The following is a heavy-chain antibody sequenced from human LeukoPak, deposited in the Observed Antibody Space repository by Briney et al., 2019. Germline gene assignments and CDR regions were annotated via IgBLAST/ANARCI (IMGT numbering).Heavy chain of an antibody. V-gene: IGHV4-59*01. CDR3: ARAPSYDFWSSYLNYFDY. Sequence: SETLSLTCTVSGGSISSYYWSWIRQPPGKGLEWIGYIYYSGSTNYNPSLKSRVTISVDTSKNQFSLKLSSVTAADTAVYYCARAPSYDFWSSYLNYFDYWGQGTLVTVSS. D-gene: IGHD3-3*01. J-gene: IGHJ4*02. CDR1: GGSISSYY. CDR2: IYYSGST.